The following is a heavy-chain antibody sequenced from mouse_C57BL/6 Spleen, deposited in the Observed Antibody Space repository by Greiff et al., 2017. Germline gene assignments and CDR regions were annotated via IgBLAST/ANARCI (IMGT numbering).Heavy chain of an antibody. D-gene: IGHD2-4*01. CDR2: IYPASGST. CDR3: ARWDYDGGFDVDY. CDR1: GYTFTSYW. V-gene: IGHV1-55*01. Sequence: QVQLQQPGAELVKPGASVKLSCKASGYTFTSYWMTWVKQRPGQGLEWIGDIYPASGSTHYNQKFKNKATLTVDTSSSTAYMQLSSLTSEDSAVYYCARWDYDGGFDVDYWGQGTTVTVSS. J-gene: IGHJ4*01.